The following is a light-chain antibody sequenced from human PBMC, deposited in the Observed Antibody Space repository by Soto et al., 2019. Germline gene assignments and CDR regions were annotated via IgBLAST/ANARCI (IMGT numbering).Light chain of an antibody. Sequence: QSVLTQPPSASGAPGQRVTISCSGSRSNIAANTVNWYQQFPGTAPKLLIYSNNQRPSGVPDRFSGSKSGTSASLAISGLQSVDESDYYCAAWDDSLNGPVFGGGTKLT. CDR2: SNN. V-gene: IGLV1-44*01. CDR3: AAWDDSLNGPV. J-gene: IGLJ3*02. CDR1: RSNIAANT.